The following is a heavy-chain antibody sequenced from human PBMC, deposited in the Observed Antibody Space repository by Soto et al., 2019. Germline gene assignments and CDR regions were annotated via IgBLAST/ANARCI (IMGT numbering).Heavy chain of an antibody. J-gene: IGHJ6*03. CDR2: IKQDGSEK. V-gene: IGHV3-7*01. CDR3: ARQGPSAPRGYYYYMDV. Sequence: EVQLVESGGGLVQPGGSLRLSCAASGFTFSSYWMSWVRQAPGKGLEWVANIKQDGSEKYYVDSVKGRFTIARDNAKNSLYLQMNSLRAVDTAVYYCARQGPSAPRGYYYYMDVWGKGTTVTVSS. CDR1: GFTFSSYW.